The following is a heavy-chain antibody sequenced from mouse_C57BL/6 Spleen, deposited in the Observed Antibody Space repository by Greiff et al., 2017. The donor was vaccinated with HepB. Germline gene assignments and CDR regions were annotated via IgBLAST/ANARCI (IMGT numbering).Heavy chain of an antibody. D-gene: IGHD2-4*01. CDR3: ARSAYDYDSGYYFDY. J-gene: IGHJ2*01. CDR2: IYPGDGDT. CDR1: GYAFSSSW. V-gene: IGHV1-82*01. Sequence: QVQLKQSGPELVKPGASVKISCKASGYAFSSSWMNWVKQRPGKGLEWIGRIYPGDGDTNYNEKFKGKATLTADKSSSTAYMQLSSLTSEDSAVYFCARSAYDYDSGYYFDYWGQGTTLTVSS.